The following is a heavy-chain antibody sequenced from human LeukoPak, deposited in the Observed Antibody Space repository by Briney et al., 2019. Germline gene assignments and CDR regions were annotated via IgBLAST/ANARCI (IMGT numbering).Heavy chain of an antibody. CDR3: TRSYFCSYTSCSATGAFDI. CDR2: ISYDGSNE. J-gene: IGHJ3*02. V-gene: IGHV3-30*03. Sequence: GGSLRLSCAASVFTFSIYGMQWVRQAPGKGLEWVAVISYDGSNEYYADSVKGRFTISRDNSKNTLYLQMNSLRPEDAAVYYCTRSYFCSYTSCSATGAFDIWGQGTMVTVSS. D-gene: IGHD2-2*01. CDR1: VFTFSIYG.